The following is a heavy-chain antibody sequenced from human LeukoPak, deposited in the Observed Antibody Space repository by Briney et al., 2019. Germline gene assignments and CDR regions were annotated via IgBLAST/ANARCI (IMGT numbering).Heavy chain of an antibody. CDR1: GFTFSSYS. V-gene: IGHV3-21*01. D-gene: IGHD1-26*01. CDR2: ISSSSSYI. J-gene: IGHJ5*02. CDR3: AKEDSGSYWVDH. Sequence: GGSLRLSCAASGFTFSSYSMNWVRQAPGKGLEWVSSISSSSSYIYYADSVKGRFTISRDNAKNSLYLQMNSLRAEDTAVYYCAKEDSGSYWVDHWGQGTLVTVSS.